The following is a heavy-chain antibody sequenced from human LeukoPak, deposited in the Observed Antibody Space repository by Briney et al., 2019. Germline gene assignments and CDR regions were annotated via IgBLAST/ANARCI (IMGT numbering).Heavy chain of an antibody. Sequence: ASVKVSCKASGYTFINYGITWVRQAPGQGLEWMGWSSPYNGKTNYAQKLQGRVTMTTDTSTSTVYMELSSLRSEDTAVYYCARDFGRKIVATTPWGQGTLVTVSS. CDR2: SSPYNGKT. CDR1: GYTFINYG. J-gene: IGHJ5*02. CDR3: ARDFGRKIVATTP. V-gene: IGHV1-18*01. D-gene: IGHD5-12*01.